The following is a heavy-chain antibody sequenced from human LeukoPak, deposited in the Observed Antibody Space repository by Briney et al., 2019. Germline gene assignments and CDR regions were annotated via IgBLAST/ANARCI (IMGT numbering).Heavy chain of an antibody. D-gene: IGHD3-10*01. J-gene: IGHJ4*02. CDR1: GFTSSSYW. CDR2: LNSDGSST. V-gene: IGHV3-74*01. CDR3: TYGSGSSTGWYFDY. Sequence: GALRLSCEGSGFTSSSYWMHWVRQAPGQGLVWVSRLNSDGSSTNYADSVKGRFTISRDNAKNTLYLQMNSLRADDTAVHYCTYGSGSSTGWYFDYWGQGTLVTVSS.